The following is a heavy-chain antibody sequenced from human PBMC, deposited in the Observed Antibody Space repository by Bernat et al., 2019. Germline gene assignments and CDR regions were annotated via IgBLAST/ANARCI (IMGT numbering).Heavy chain of an antibody. CDR2: IIPILGIA. D-gene: IGHD6-6*01. V-gene: IGHV1-69*08. J-gene: IGHJ2*01. CDR3: AREGEYSSLPWYFDL. Sequence: QVQLVQSGAEVKKPGSSVKVSCKASGGTFSSYTISWVRQAPGQGLEWMGRIIPILGIANYAQKFQGRVTITADKSTSTAYMELSSLRSEDTAVYYCAREGEYSSLPWYFDLWGRGTLVTVSS. CDR1: GGTFSSYT.